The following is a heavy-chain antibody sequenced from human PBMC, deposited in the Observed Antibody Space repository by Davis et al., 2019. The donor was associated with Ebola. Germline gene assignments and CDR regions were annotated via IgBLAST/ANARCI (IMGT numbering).Heavy chain of an antibody. CDR3: ARGDGYDDAFDI. CDR1: GLTVSSSY. CDR2: IFSGGTT. D-gene: IGHD5-24*01. V-gene: IGHV3-53*01. J-gene: IGHJ3*02. Sequence: PGGSLRLSCAASGLTVSSSYMSWVRQAPGKGLEWVLVIFSGGTTYYGDSVKGRFTISRDNSKNTLYLQMNSLRAGDTAVYYCARGDGYDDAFDIWGQGTMVTVSS.